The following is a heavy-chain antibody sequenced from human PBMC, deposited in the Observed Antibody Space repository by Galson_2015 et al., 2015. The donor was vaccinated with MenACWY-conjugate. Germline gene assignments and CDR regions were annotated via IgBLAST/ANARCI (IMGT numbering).Heavy chain of an antibody. CDR3: ARHPRGGRGLDV. V-gene: IGHV5-51*01. D-gene: IGHD1-26*01. CDR1: GYSFTTYW. CDR2: ISPGDSNT. J-gene: IGHJ6*02. Sequence: QSGAEVKKSGESLKISCQGSGYSFTTYWIAWVRQMPGRGLEWVGLISPGDSNTRYSPSFQGQVTISADKSISTAYLQWSSLKASDTAMYYCARHPRGGRGLDVWGQGTTVTVSS.